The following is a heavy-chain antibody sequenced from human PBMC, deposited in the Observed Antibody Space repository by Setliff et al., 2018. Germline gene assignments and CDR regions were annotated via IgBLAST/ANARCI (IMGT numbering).Heavy chain of an antibody. CDR3: ARAKMEESGKAQAGMDV. J-gene: IGHJ6*04. CDR1: GFTFSTYR. CDR2: IWDDGGYK. D-gene: IGHD6-13*01. Sequence: PGGSLRLSCAASGFTFSTYRMHWVRQAPGKGLEWVAIIWDDGGYKYHADSVKGRFTISRDNSKNTLYLQMDSLRAEDTAVYYCARAKMEESGKAQAGMDVWGKGTTVTVSS. V-gene: IGHV3-33*08.